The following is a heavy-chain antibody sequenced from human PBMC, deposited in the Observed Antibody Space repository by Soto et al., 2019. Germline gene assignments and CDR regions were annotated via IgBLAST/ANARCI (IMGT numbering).Heavy chain of an antibody. Sequence: SETLSLTCSVSGYSISSGYYWGWVRQAPGKGLEWLGSVYHNGIMFHNPSFQSRVTISVDTSKNQFSLNLRSVTAADTAVYYCAALWFGELAFNYWGHGILVTVSS. D-gene: IGHD3-10*01. J-gene: IGHJ4*01. CDR2: VYHNGIM. CDR1: GYSISSGYY. V-gene: IGHV4-38-2*02. CDR3: AALWFGELAFNY.